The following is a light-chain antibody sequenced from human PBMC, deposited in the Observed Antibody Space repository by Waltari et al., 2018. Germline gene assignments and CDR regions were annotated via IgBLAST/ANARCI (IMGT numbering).Light chain of an antibody. CDR3: QSADTDFANHVL. J-gene: IGLJ2*01. Sequence: SYDLTQPPSVSVSPGQTARITCSGNALPRLYSYWYQQKPGHAPLLLIYKDTQRASGITERLSGSSSGKTVTLTRSGVQAEDEADYYCQSADTDFANHVLFGGGTQLTVL. V-gene: IGLV3-25*03. CDR1: ALPRLY. CDR2: KDT.